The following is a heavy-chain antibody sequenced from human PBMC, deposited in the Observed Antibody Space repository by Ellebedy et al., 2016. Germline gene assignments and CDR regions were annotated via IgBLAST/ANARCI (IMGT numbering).Heavy chain of an antibody. D-gene: IGHD3-10*01. Sequence: SETLSLTXTVSGGSISSSSYYWGWIRQPPGKGLEWIGYIYYSGSTNYNPSLKSRVTISVDTSKNQFSLKLSSVTAADTAVYYCARIYSRGVTRYYFDYWGQGTLVTVSS. V-gene: IGHV4-61*05. CDR3: ARIYSRGVTRYYFDY. CDR1: GGSISSSSYY. CDR2: IYYSGST. J-gene: IGHJ4*02.